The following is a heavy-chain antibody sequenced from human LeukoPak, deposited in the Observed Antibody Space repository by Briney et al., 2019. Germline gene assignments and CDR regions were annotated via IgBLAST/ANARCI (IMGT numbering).Heavy chain of an antibody. Sequence: GASVKVSCKASGYTFTSYDINWVRQATGQGLEWMGWMNPNSGNTGYAQKFQGRVTMTRNTSISTAYMELSSLRSEDTAVYYCARDRPLVSNGSYYAAYYFDYWGQGTLVTVSS. CDR3: ARDRPLVSNGSYYAAYYFDY. CDR2: MNPNSGNT. J-gene: IGHJ4*02. D-gene: IGHD1-26*01. CDR1: GYTFTSYD. V-gene: IGHV1-8*01.